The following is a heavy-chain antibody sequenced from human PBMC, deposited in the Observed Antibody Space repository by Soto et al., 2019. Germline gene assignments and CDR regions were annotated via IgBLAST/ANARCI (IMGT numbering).Heavy chain of an antibody. CDR3: ASGGRMNWFDP. V-gene: IGHV4-39*01. CDR2: IYYSGST. J-gene: IGHJ5*02. Sequence: SETLSLTCTVSGGSISSSSYYWGWIRQPPGKGLEWIGSIYYSGSTYYNPSLKSRVTISVDTSKNQFSLKLSSVTAADTAVYYCASGGRMNWFDPWGQGTLVTVSS. CDR1: GGSISSSSYY. D-gene: IGHD1-26*01.